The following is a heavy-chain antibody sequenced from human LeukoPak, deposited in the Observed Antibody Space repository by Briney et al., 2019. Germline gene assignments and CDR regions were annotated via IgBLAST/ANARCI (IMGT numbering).Heavy chain of an antibody. CDR2: VTGSGSVTSST. D-gene: IGHD3-3*01. J-gene: IGHJ4*02. CDR3: AKEGTYNNFWSGYFH. V-gene: IGHV3-23*01. Sequence: GGSLRLSCAASGFTFSSFAMSWVRQAPGKGLEWVSSVTGSGSVTSSTYYADSVKGRFTISRDNSKNTLYLQMNSLRAEDTAPYYCAKEGTYNNFWSGYFHWGQGALVTVSS. CDR1: GFTFSSFA.